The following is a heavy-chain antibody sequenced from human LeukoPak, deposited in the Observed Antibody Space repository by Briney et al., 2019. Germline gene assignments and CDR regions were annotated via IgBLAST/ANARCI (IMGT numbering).Heavy chain of an antibody. CDR2: ISAYNGNT. D-gene: IGHD2-15*01. CDR1: GYTFTSYG. J-gene: IGHJ5*02. V-gene: IGHV1-18*01. Sequence: ASVKVSCKASGYTFTSYGISWVRQAPGQGLEWMGWISAYNGNTNYAQKLQGRVTMTTDTSASTAYMELRSLRSDDTAVYYCARDLRSGPPDWFDPWGQGTLVTVSS. CDR3: ARDLRSGPPDWFDP.